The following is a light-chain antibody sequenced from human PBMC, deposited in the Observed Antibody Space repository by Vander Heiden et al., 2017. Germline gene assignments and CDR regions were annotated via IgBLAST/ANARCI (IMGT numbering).Light chain of an antibody. CDR3: QVWDSDNDHVV. Sequence: SYVLTQPPPVSVAPRQTARITCGGNNIGRQSVHWHQQKPGQAPVLVVYDDSDRPSGIPERFSGSNSGNTATLTISRVEAGDEADYYCQVWDSDNDHVVFGGGTKLTVL. V-gene: IGLV3-21*02. CDR1: NIGRQS. CDR2: DDS. J-gene: IGLJ2*01.